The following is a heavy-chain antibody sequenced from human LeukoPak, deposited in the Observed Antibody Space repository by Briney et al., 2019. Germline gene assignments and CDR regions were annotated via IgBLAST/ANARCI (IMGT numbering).Heavy chain of an antibody. CDR1: GFTFGSYW. V-gene: IGHV3-74*01. CDR2: INTDGGST. D-gene: IGHD3-16*01. CDR3: ARAGEPTFLDY. Sequence: PGGSLRLSCAASGFTFGSYWMHWVRQAPGKGLVWVSRINTDGGSTTYADSVKGRFTISRDNAKNTLYLQMNSLRAEDTAVYYCARAGEPTFLDYWGQGSLVTVSS. J-gene: IGHJ4*02.